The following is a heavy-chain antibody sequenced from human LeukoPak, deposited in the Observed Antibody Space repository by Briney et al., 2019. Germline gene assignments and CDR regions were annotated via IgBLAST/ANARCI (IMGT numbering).Heavy chain of an antibody. V-gene: IGHV1-2*04. J-gene: IGHJ5*02. CDR2: INPNSGGT. CDR1: GYTFTGDY. CDR3: ARGSSGRGDWFDP. Sequence: ASVRVSFKASGYTFTGDYMHWVRQAPGQGGEWMGWINPNSGGTNYAQKFQGWVTMTRDTSISTAYMELSRLRSDDTAVDYCARGSSGRGDWFDPWGQGTLVTVSS.